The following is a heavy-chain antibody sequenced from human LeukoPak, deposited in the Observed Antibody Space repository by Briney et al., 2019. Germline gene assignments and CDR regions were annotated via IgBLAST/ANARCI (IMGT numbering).Heavy chain of an antibody. V-gene: IGHV4-59*08. J-gene: IGHJ4*02. CDR2: IYYSGST. Sequence: PSETLSLTCTVSGGSISSYYWSWIRQPPGKGLEWIGYIYYSGSTNYNPSLKSRVTISVDTSKNQFSLKLSSVTAADTAVYYCARQDYGDYMGVDYWGQETLVTVSS. CDR3: ARQDYGDYMGVDY. CDR1: GGSISSYY. D-gene: IGHD4-17*01.